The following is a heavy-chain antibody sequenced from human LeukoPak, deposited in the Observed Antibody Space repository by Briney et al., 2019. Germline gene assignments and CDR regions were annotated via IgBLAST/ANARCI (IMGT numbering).Heavy chain of an antibody. V-gene: IGHV3-21*01. Sequence: GGSLTLSCAASGFSFSSYNMNWVRQAPGQGLEWVSYISKRRSYIYYADSVNGRSTISRNNAKKSPYLQKNGPRADDTAVYYCSRRASVVAGNDNAFDIWGQGTMVTVSS. CDR2: ISKRRSYI. D-gene: IGHD6-19*01. CDR3: SRRASVVAGNDNAFDI. J-gene: IGHJ3*02. CDR1: GFSFSSYN.